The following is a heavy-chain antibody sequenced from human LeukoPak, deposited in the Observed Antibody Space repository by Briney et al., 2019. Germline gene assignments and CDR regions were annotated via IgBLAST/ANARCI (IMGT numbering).Heavy chain of an antibody. CDR1: GGSFSGYY. D-gene: IGHD2-2*01. CDR2: INHSGST. J-gene: IGHJ5*02. Sequence: SETLSLTCAVYGGSFSGYYWSWIRQPPGKGLEWIGEINHSGSTNYNPSLKSRVTISVYTSKNQFSLKLSSVTAADTAVYYCARGRSGYQLLWNWFDPWGQGTLVTVSS. V-gene: IGHV4-34*01. CDR3: ARGRSGYQLLWNWFDP.